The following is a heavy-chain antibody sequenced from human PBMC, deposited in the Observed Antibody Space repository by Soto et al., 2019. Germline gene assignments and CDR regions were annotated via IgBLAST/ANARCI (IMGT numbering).Heavy chain of an antibody. Sequence: GSLRLSCAASGFTFSSYAMSWVRQAPGKGLEWVSAISGSGGSTYYADSVKGRFTISRDNSKNTLYLQMNSLRAEDTAVYYCAKADRVYYFYCMDVWGQGTTVTVSS. J-gene: IGHJ6*02. CDR1: GFTFSSYA. CDR2: ISGSGGST. CDR3: AKADRVYYFYCMDV. V-gene: IGHV3-23*01.